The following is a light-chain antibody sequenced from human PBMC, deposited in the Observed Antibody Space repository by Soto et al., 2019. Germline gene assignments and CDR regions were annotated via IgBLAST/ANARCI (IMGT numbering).Light chain of an antibody. V-gene: IGLV2-14*01. J-gene: IGLJ2*01. CDR1: SSDVGGYNY. Sequence: QSVLTQPASVSGSPGQSITISCTGTSSDVGGYNYVSWYQQHPGKAPKLMIYDVSNRPSGVSNRFSGSKSGNTASLTISGLQAEDEADYHCSSYTSSSTVVFAGGTKLTVL. CDR2: DVS. CDR3: SSYTSSSTVV.